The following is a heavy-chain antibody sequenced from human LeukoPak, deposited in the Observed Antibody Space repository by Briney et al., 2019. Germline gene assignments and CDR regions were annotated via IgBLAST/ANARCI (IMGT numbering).Heavy chain of an antibody. CDR2: IYTSGST. Sequence: SETLSLTCTVSGGSISSYYWSWIRQPAGKGLEWIGRIYTSGSTNYNPSLKSRVTMSVDTSKNQFSLKLSSVTAADTAVYYCARYYYDSSGRPPLFDYWGQGTLVTVSS. V-gene: IGHV4-4*07. D-gene: IGHD3-22*01. CDR3: ARYYYDSSGRPPLFDY. J-gene: IGHJ4*02. CDR1: GGSISSYY.